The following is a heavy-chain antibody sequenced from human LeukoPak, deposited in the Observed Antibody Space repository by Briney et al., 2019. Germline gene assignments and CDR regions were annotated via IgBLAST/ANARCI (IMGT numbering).Heavy chain of an antibody. V-gene: IGHV4-34*01. CDR1: GGSFSGYY. Sequence: SESLSVTSAVHGGSFSGYYGSWIPQPPGEGLEWIVEINHSGSINDNPSLKSRVTISVDTSKNQFSLKLSSVTAADTAVYYCARGSDYDILTGHYPLRYWGQGTLVTVSS. CDR3: ARGSDYDILTGHYPLRY. D-gene: IGHD3-9*01. J-gene: IGHJ4*02. CDR2: INHSGSI.